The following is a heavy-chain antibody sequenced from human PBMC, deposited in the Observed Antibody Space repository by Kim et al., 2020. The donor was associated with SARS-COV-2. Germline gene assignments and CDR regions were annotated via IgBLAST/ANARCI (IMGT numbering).Heavy chain of an antibody. D-gene: IGHD1-26*01. J-gene: IGHJ5*02. V-gene: IGHV3-20*04. Sequence: LSLTCAASGFTFDDYGMSWVRQAPGKGLEWVSGINWNGGSTGYADSVKGRFTISRDNAKNSLYLQMNSLRAEDTALYYCARCSGSYLGARTWFDPWGQGTLVTVSS. CDR2: INWNGGST. CDR3: ARCSGSYLGARTWFDP. CDR1: GFTFDDYG.